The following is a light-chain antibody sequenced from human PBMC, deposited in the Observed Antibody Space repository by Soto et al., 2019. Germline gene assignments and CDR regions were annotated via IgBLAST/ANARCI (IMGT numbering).Light chain of an antibody. CDR3: QPYGSSPWT. CDR2: DAS. V-gene: IGKV3-11*01. Sequence: EIVWTQSPATMSLSPGERCRLSCRASQSVSSYLAWYQQKPGQSRRLLIYDASNRATGIPARFSGSGSGTDFTITISRLEPEDFAVYYCQPYGSSPWTVGQGTKVEIK. CDR1: QSVSSY. J-gene: IGKJ1*01.